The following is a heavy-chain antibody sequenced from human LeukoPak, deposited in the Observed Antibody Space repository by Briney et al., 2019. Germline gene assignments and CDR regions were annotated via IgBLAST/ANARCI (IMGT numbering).Heavy chain of an antibody. Sequence: TLSLICTTSGAPISRFYWSWVRQPPGKGLEWIGNIYNGVPTFFNPSLKSRVTLSVDTSKTQFSLQLASVTAADTAVYYCVQTTGWPGFDYWGQGILATVSS. V-gene: IGHV4-4*09. CDR1: GAPISRFY. CDR2: IYNGVPT. D-gene: IGHD6-19*01. CDR3: VQTTGWPGFDY. J-gene: IGHJ4*02.